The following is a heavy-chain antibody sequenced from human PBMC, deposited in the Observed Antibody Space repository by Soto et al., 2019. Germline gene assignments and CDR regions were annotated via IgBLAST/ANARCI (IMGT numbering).Heavy chain of an antibody. J-gene: IGHJ4*02. Sequence: ASVKVSCKASGYTFSSYAMHWVRQAPGQRLEWMGWINAGYGNTKSSQKFQDRVTISRDTSASTAYMELTSLRSEDTAVYYCARDTGDGTFDFWGQGTLVTISS. CDR2: INAGYGNT. CDR3: ARDTGDGTFDF. V-gene: IGHV1-3*01. D-gene: IGHD7-27*01. CDR1: GYTFSSYA.